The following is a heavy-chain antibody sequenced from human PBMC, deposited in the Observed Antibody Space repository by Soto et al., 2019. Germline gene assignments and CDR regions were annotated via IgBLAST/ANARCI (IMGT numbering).Heavy chain of an antibody. D-gene: IGHD2-2*01. Sequence: ASVKVSCKASGYTFTGYGISWVRQAPGQGLEWMGWISAYNGNTNYAQKLQGRVTMTTDTSTSTAYMELRSLRSDDTAVYYCASARRGYCSSTSCYRAFDIWRQGTMVTVSS. CDR1: GYTFTGYG. CDR3: ASARRGYCSSTSCYRAFDI. V-gene: IGHV1-18*01. CDR2: ISAYNGNT. J-gene: IGHJ3*02.